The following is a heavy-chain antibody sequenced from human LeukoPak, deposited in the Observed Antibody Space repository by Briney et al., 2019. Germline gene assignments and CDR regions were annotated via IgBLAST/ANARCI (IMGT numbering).Heavy chain of an antibody. CDR2: ISYDGSNK. J-gene: IGHJ4*02. Sequence: GGSLRLSCAASGFTFSSYAMHWVRQAPGKGLEWVAVISYDGSNKYYADSVKGRFTISRDSSKNTLYLQMNSLRAEDTAVYYCARDRYSSGPGDFDYWGQGTLVTVSS. V-gene: IGHV3-30-3*01. CDR1: GFTFSSYA. CDR3: ARDRYSSGPGDFDY. D-gene: IGHD6-19*01.